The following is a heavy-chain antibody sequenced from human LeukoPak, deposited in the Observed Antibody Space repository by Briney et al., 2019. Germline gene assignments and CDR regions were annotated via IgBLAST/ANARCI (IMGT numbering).Heavy chain of an antibody. V-gene: IGHV3-30-3*01. CDR1: GFTFSSYA. J-gene: IGHJ4*02. CDR2: ISYDGSNK. Sequence: PGRSLRLSCAASGFTFSSYAMHWVRQAPGKGLEWVAVISYDGSNKYYADSVKGRFTISRDNSKNTLHLQMNSLRAEDTAVYYCARDRYYYDSSGYFDYWGQGTLVTVSS. D-gene: IGHD3-22*01. CDR3: ARDRYYYDSSGYFDY.